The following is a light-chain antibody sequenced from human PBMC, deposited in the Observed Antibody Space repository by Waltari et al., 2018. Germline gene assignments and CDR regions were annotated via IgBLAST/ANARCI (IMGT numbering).Light chain of an antibody. V-gene: IGKV3-20*01. CDR3: QQYDGSVVT. J-gene: IGKJ4*01. CDR2: GAS. CDR1: QTITGSW. Sequence: EIVLTQSPGTLSVSPGDRVHVSCRASQTITGSWLTWYHQKPGQAPRLLIYGASNRAPGIPDRFSGSGSGTDFTLTISRLEPEDSAVYYCQQYDGSVVTFGGGTKVEIK.